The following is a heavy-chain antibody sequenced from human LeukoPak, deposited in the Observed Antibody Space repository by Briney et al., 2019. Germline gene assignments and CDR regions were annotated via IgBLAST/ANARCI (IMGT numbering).Heavy chain of an antibody. V-gene: IGHV3-64*01. D-gene: IGHD6-19*01. CDR2: ISRNGRNT. Sequence: PGGSLRLSCAASGFTLSSYSMHWVRRAPGKGLKFVSAISRNGRNTYYANSVKGRFTISRDISKNTLYLQMGSLRPEDMAVYYCARVDSGSACASWGQGILVTVSS. CDR3: ARVDSGSACAS. J-gene: IGHJ1*01. CDR1: GFTLSSYS.